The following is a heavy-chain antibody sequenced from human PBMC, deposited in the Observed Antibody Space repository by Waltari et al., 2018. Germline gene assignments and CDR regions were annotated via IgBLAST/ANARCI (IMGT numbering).Heavy chain of an antibody. J-gene: IGHJ6*02. D-gene: IGHD3-3*01. CDR2: INPKSGGT. CDR3: TRGNKITAVEVIIPLLTMDV. V-gene: IGHV1-2*02. CDR1: GYTFTDFY. Sequence: QVQLVQSGAEVKKPGASVTVSCKASGYTFTDFYIHWVRQAPGQGLEWMGWINPKSGGTDYAQKFQGGVTMTRDTSISTVYMELSRLRSDDTAVYYCTRGNKITAVEVIIPLLTMDVWGQGTTVTVSS.